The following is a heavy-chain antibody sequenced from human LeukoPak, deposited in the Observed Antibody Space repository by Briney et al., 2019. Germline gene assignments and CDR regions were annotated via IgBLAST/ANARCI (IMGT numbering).Heavy chain of an antibody. Sequence: GGSLRLSCVASGFTFSDSVMSWVRQAPGKGLEWVPAISGDAGVTYYAASVKGRFTISRDNSKNTVYLQMNSLRAEDTATYYFAKVGYCTNNCFRTHDYWGQGALVTVAS. J-gene: IGHJ4*02. CDR3: AKVGYCTNNCFRTHDY. CDR1: GFTFSDSV. V-gene: IGHV3-23*01. D-gene: IGHD2-8*01. CDR2: ISGDAGVT.